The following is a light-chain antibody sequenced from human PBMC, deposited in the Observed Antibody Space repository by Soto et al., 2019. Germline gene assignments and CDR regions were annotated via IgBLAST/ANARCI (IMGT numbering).Light chain of an antibody. CDR1: QSIGLA. Sequence: EIVLTQSPATLSLSPGERATLSCRASQSIGLAIAWYHHKPGQAPRLLIFDASQRATGIPARFRGSGSGTDFSLSISSLEPEDFAVYYCQQRTDRPPWTFGHGTKVESK. V-gene: IGKV3-11*01. J-gene: IGKJ1*01. CDR2: DAS. CDR3: QQRTDRPPWT.